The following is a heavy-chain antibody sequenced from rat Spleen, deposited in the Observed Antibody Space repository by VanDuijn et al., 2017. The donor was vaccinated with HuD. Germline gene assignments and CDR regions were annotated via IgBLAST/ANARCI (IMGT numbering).Heavy chain of an antibody. CDR2: ISYIGST. Sequence: EVQLQESGPGLVKPSQSLSLTCSVTGYSITSNYWGWIRKFPGNKMEWMGYISYIGSTGYNPSLKSRISITRDTSKNQFFLQVNSVSTEDTATYYCATSEGVHYYLPFAYWGQGTLVTVSS. D-gene: IGHD1-1*01. J-gene: IGHJ3*01. CDR1: GYSITSNY. V-gene: IGHV3-1*01. CDR3: ATSEGVHYYLPFAY.